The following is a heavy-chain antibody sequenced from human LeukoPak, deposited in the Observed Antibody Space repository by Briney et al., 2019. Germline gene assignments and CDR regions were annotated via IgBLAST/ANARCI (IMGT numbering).Heavy chain of an antibody. Sequence: PSETLSLTCTVSGGSISSYYWSWIRQLPGKGLEWIGYIYYSGSTNYNPSLKSRVTISVDTSKKQFSLKLSSVTAADTAVYYCARGTLEYYSDYWGQGTLVTVSS. CDR2: IYYSGST. CDR3: ARGTLEYYSDY. D-gene: IGHD3-3*01. J-gene: IGHJ4*02. CDR1: GGSISSYY. V-gene: IGHV4-59*01.